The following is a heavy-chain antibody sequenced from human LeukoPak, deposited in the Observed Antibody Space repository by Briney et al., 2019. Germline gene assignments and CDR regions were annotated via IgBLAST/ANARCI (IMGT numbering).Heavy chain of an antibody. CDR1: GGSISSGSYY. CDR2: IDTSGST. J-gene: IGHJ3*02. CDR3: ARVPLIAAAGTRDAFDI. D-gene: IGHD6-13*01. V-gene: IGHV4-61*02. Sequence: PSQTLSLTCTVSGGSISSGSYYWSWIRQPAGKGLEWIGRIDTSGSTDYNPSLKSRVTISVDTSKNQFSLKLSSVTAADTAVYYCARVPLIAAAGTRDAFDIWGQGTMVTVSS.